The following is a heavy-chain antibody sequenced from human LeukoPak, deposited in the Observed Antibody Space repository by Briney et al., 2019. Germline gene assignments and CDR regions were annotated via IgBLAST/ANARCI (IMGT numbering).Heavy chain of an antibody. J-gene: IGHJ4*02. V-gene: IGHV3-21*01. CDR1: GFTFSSYS. Sequence: GGSLRLSCAASGFTFSSYSMNWVRQAPGKGLEWVSSISSSSSYIYYADSVKGRFTISRDNAKNSLYLQMNSLRAEDTAVYYCARDLASSGSSIDYWGQGTLVTVSS. CDR3: ARDLASSGSSIDY. CDR2: ISSSSSYI. D-gene: IGHD1-26*01.